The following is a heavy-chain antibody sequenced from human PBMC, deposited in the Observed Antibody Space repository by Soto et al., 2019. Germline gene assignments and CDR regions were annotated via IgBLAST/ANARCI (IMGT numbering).Heavy chain of an antibody. CDR2: IYYRVST. CDR3: AIAKGPDSYGHTRILDYSYAMDV. CDR1: GASIRSGASC. J-gene: IGHJ6*02. Sequence: QVQLQRSGPSLVKPSQTLSHTCSVSGASIRSGASCWTWIRHHPVKGPECIGYIYYRVSTYHTYQNPPLQSRVTISADTSQNLFSLKLTSVTAADTATYYCAIAKGPDSYGHTRILDYSYAMDVWGQGTTVIVSS. V-gene: IGHV4-31*03. D-gene: IGHD5-18*01.